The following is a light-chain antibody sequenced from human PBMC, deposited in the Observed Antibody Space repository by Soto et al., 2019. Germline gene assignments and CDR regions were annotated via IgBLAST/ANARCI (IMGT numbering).Light chain of an antibody. J-gene: IGLJ2*01. CDR3: GADHGSESNFTVV. CDR1: SGYSNYK. CDR2: VGTGGIVG. V-gene: IGLV9-49*01. Sequence: QSVLTQPPSASASLGASVTLTCTLSSGYSNYKVDWYQQRPGKGPRFVMRVGTGGIVGSKGDGIPDRFSVLGSGLNRYLTIKNIQEEDESDYHCGADHGSESNFTVVFGGGTKLTVL.